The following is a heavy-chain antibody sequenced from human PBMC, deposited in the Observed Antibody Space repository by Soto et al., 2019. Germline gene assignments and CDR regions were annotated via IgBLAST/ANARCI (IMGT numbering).Heavy chain of an antibody. J-gene: IGHJ4*02. CDR1: GFTFSDYY. CDR3: ARDLSDYYGSGTLDY. V-gene: IGHV3-11*05. Sequence: GGSLRLSCAASGFTFSDYYMSWIRQAPGKGLEWVSYISSSSSYTNYADSVKGRFTISRDNAKNSLYLQMNSLRAEDTAVYYCARDLSDYYGSGTLDYWGQGTLVTVSS. CDR2: ISSSSSYT. D-gene: IGHD3-10*01.